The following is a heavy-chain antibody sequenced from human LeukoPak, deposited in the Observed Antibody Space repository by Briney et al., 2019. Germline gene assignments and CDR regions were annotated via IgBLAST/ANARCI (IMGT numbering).Heavy chain of an antibody. J-gene: IGHJ4*02. D-gene: IGHD6-19*01. CDR2: IKQDGSEK. V-gene: IGHV3-7*01. CDR3: ARSLRVAVAASY. CDR1: GFTFSSYW. Sequence: GESLRLSCTTSGFTFSSYWMSWVRQAPGKGLEWVANIKQDGSEKYYVDSLKGRFTISRDNAKNSLYLQMNSLTAEDTAIYYCARSLRVAVAASYWGQGTLVTVSS.